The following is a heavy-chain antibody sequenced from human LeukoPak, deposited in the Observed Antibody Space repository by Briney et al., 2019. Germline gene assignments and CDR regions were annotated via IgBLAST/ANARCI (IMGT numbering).Heavy chain of an antibody. J-gene: IGHJ6*02. V-gene: IGHV5-51*01. CDR1: GYSFTSYW. Sequence: GESLKISSKGSGYSFTSYWIGWGRQMPGKGLEWMGIIYPGDSDTRYSPSFQGQVTISADKSISTAYLQWSSLKASDTAMYYCARHLGQLGPTYYYGMDVWGQGTTVTVSS. D-gene: IGHD6-6*01. CDR3: ARHLGQLGPTYYYGMDV. CDR2: IYPGDSDT.